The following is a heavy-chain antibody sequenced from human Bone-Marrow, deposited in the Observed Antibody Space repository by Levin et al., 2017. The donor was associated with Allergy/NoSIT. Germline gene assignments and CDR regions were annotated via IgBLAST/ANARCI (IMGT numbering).Heavy chain of an antibody. Sequence: GGSLRLSCVASGFTFSVHSMHWVRQAPGKGLEWVAVISYDGSNEYYADSVKGRFTISRDNSKDTLFLHVKSLRAEDTAVYYCAKRSGPGIRVPGNLGYQVDSWGQGTLVTVSS. CDR3: AKRSGPGIRVPGNLGYQVDS. V-gene: IGHV3-30*04. D-gene: IGHD6-19*01. CDR2: ISYDGSNE. J-gene: IGHJ4*02. CDR1: GFTFSVHS.